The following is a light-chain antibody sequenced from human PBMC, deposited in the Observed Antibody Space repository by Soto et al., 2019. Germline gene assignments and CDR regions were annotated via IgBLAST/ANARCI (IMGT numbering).Light chain of an antibody. CDR1: QSISNH. CDR3: HQSYRTPVT. V-gene: IGKV1-39*01. CDR2: AAS. Sequence: DIQMTQSPSSLSASVEDRVIITCRASQSISNHLNWYQQKPGKAPKLLIFAASSLQSGVPSRFSGSRSGPDFTLTISSLQPEDSATYYCHQSYRTPVTFGGGTRWIS. J-gene: IGKJ4*01.